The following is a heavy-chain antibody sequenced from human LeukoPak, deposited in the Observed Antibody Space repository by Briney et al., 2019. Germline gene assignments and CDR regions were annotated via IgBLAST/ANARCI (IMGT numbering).Heavy chain of an antibody. J-gene: IGHJ4*02. CDR1: GYTFTSYG. D-gene: IGHD2-15*01. V-gene: IGHV1-18*01. Sequence: ASVKVSCKASGYTFTSYGISWVRQAPGQGLEWMGWISAYSGNTNYAQKLQGRVTMTTDTSTSTAYMELRSLRSDDTAVYYCARGPITRVVVAATNDYWGQGTLVTVSS. CDR2: ISAYSGNT. CDR3: ARGPITRVVVAATNDY.